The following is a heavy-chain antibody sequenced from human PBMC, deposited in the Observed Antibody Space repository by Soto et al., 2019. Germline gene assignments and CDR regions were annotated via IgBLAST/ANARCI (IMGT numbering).Heavy chain of an antibody. J-gene: IGHJ4*02. D-gene: IGHD1-26*01. CDR2: MYGSGST. V-gene: IGHV4-31*03. CDR3: ARGGDTTKVDY. CDR1: GGSFSSAGYC. Sequence: QVQLQESGPGLVKPSQTLSLTCTVSGGSFSSAGYCWGWIRQHPGEGLEWIGFMYGSGSTSYNPSLKSRVTISVDTSTNQFSLELRSVTAADTAVYYCARGGDTTKVDYWGQGTLVTVSS.